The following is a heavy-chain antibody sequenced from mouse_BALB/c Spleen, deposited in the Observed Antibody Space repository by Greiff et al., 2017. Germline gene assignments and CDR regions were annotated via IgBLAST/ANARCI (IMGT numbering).Heavy chain of an antibody. Sequence: QVQLQQSGPELVRPGVSVKISCKGSGYTFTDYAMHWVKQSHAKSLEWIGVISTYSGNTNYNQKFKGENTMTVDKSSSTAYMELARLTSEESAISYCARSPNGYTYAMDYWGQGTSVTVSS. D-gene: IGHD2-2*01. CDR3: ARSPNGYTYAMDY. J-gene: IGHJ4*01. V-gene: IGHV1-67*01. CDR2: ISTYSGNT. CDR1: GYTFTDYA.